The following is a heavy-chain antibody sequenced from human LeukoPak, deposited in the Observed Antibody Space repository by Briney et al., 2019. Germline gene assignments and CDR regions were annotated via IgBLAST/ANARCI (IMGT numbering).Heavy chain of an antibody. CDR3: ARVSGDSSGYFDY. D-gene: IGHD3-22*01. CDR2: ISSSGSTI. Sequence: GGSLRLSCAASGFTFSSYEMDWVRQAPGKGLEWVSYISSSGSTIYYADSVKGRFTISRDNAKNSLYLQMDSLRAEDTAVYYCARVSGDSSGYFDYWSQGTLATVSS. J-gene: IGHJ4*02. V-gene: IGHV3-48*03. CDR1: GFTFSSYE.